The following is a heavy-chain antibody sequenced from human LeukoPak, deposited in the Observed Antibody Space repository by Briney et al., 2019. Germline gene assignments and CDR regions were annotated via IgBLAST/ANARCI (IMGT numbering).Heavy chain of an antibody. CDR1: GYTFTDYL. V-gene: IGHV1-2*02. D-gene: IGHD3-3*01. J-gene: IGHJ4*02. Sequence: ASVKVSCKASGYTFTDYLMHWVRQAPGQGLEWMGWINPNSGGTNYAQRFQGRVTMTRDTSINTAYMALSRLRSDDTAVYYCARAYGVRFLEWLPNDYWGQGTLVTVSS. CDR3: ARAYGVRFLEWLPNDY. CDR2: INPNSGGT.